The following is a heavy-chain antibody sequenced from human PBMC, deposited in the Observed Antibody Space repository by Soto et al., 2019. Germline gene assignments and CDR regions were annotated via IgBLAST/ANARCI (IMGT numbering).Heavy chain of an antibody. CDR2: ISGNSGFT. Sequence: GALRLSCAASGFTLSRFGMHWVRQAPDKGLEWVSGISGNSGFTYYTDSVKGRFTISRDNSKNTLFLQMNARREEDTAIYYCAKVGSFYAPRSTFDAWGRGSVFTVSS. V-gene: IGHV3-23*01. D-gene: IGHD1-26*01. CDR3: AKVGSFYAPRSTFDA. CDR1: GFTLSRFG. J-gene: IGHJ4*02.